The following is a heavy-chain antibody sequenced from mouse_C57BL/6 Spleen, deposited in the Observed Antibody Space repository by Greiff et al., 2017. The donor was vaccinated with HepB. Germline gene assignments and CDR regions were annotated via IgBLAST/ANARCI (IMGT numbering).Heavy chain of an antibody. CDR1: GYAFSSYW. J-gene: IGHJ3*01. V-gene: IGHV1-80*01. CDR3: ARGYGSSYGSWFAY. D-gene: IGHD1-1*01. CDR2: IYPGDGDT. Sequence: VQLQQSGAELVKPGASVKISCKASGYAFSSYWMNWVKQRPGKGLEWIGQIYPGDGDTNYNGKFKGKATLTADKSSSTAYVQLSSLTSEDSAVYFCARGYGSSYGSWFAYWGQGTLVTVSA.